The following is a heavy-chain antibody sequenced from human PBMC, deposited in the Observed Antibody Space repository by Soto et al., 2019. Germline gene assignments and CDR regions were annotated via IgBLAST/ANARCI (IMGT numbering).Heavy chain of an antibody. D-gene: IGHD3-3*01. CDR3: ARDFAYFDS. CDR2: VYHTGRT. Sequence: SETLSLTSTVAGGSVSNRSNYLGWIRQSPGKGLEWIGYVYHTGRTSYNPSLKSRVSISMDTSKNQFSLNLDSVTAADTAVYFCARDFAYFDSWGQGTLVTVSS. J-gene: IGHJ4*02. CDR1: GGSVSNRSNY. V-gene: IGHV4-61*01.